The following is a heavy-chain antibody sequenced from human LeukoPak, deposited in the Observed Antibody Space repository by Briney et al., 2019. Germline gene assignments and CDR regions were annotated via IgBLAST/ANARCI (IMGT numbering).Heavy chain of an antibody. CDR2: FYHSGTA. CDR3: ARERYYGSGGLFDY. CDR1: GYSISSGYY. Sequence: SETLSLTCAVSGYSISSGYYWAWIRPSPGKGLECIGSFYHSGTAYYNPSLKSRVTISVDTSKNQFSLKLRSVTAADTAVYFCARERYYGSGGLFDYWGQGTLLT. J-gene: IGHJ4*02. V-gene: IGHV4-38-2*02. D-gene: IGHD3-10*01.